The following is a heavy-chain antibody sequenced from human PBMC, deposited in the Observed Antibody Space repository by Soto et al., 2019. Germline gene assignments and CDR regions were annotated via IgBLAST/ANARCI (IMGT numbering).Heavy chain of an antibody. J-gene: IGHJ4*02. D-gene: IGHD3-22*01. CDR3: ARDGGNYYASSGYRVGFDY. CDR2: ISYDGSET. CDR1: GFTFNSYA. V-gene: IGHV3-30-3*01. Sequence: QVQLVESGGGVVQPGRSLRLSCAAPGFTFNSYAIHWVRQAPGKGLEWVAVISYDGSETYYADSVKGRFTISRANSKNQLYMQMLSLRAEDTAVYYCARDGGNYYASSGYRVGFDYWGQGTLVSVSS.